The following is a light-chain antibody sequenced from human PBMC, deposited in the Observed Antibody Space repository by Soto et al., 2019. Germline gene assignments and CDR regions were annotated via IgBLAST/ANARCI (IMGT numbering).Light chain of an antibody. CDR1: QSVSSK. J-gene: IGKJ5*01. CDR2: GAF. Sequence: EIVMTQSRATLYVSPGERVTLSCRASQSVSSKLAWFQQKPGQAPRLLIYGAFTRATGIPTRFSGSGSGTEFTLTISSLQSEDFAVYHCQQYSDWPITFGQGTRLEI. CDR3: QQYSDWPIT. V-gene: IGKV3-15*01.